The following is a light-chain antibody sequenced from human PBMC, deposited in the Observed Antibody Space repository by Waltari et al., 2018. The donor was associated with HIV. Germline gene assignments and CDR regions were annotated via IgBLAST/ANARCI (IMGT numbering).Light chain of an antibody. CDR3: QQYHNWPPWT. V-gene: IGKV3-15*01. J-gene: IGKJ1*01. Sequence: EIVMTQSPATLSVSPVDRATLSCRASQSVSTNLAWYQQKPGQAPRLLIYGASTRATGIPARFSGSGSGTEFTLTISSLQSEDFAVYYCQQYHNWPPWTFGQGTKVEIK. CDR2: GAS. CDR1: QSVSTN.